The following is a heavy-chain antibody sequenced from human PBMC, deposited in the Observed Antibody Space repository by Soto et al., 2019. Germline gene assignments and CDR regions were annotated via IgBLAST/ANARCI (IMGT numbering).Heavy chain of an antibody. CDR1: GFTFSSYA. V-gene: IGHV3-23*01. CDR3: AKGSHYYGSGSYYNGHYNWFDP. D-gene: IGHD3-10*01. J-gene: IGHJ5*02. Sequence: GGSLRLSCAASGFTFSSYAMSWVRQAPGKGLEWVSAISGSGGSTYYVDSVKGRFTISRDNSKNTLYLQMNSLRAEDTAVYYCAKGSHYYGSGSYYNGHYNWFDPWGQGTLVTVSS. CDR2: ISGSGGST.